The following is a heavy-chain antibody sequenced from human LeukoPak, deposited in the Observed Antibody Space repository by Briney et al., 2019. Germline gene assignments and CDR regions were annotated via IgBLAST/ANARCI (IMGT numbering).Heavy chain of an antibody. CDR1: GFTFSSYA. CDR3: ARGQDTAMVPFDY. Sequence: GGSLRLSCAASGFTFSSYAMSRVRQAPGKGLEWVSAISGSGGSTYYADSVKGRFTISRDNSKNTLYLQMNSLRAEDTAVYYCARGQDTAMVPFDYWGQGTLVTVSS. D-gene: IGHD5-18*01. J-gene: IGHJ4*02. CDR2: ISGSGGST. V-gene: IGHV3-23*01.